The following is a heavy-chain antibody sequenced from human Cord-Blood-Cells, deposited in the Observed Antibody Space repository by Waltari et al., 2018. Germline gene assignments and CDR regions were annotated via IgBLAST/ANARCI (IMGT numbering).Heavy chain of an antibody. CDR2: INAGNGNT. CDR1: GYTFTSYA. CDR3: VRVGYDFWSGYYTGDY. Sequence: QVQLVQSGAEVKKPGASVKVSCKASGYTFTSYAMHWVRQAPGQRLEWMGWINAGNGNTKYSQKFQGRVTITRDTSASTAYMELSSLRSEDTAVYYCVRVGYDFWSGYYTGDYWGQGTLVTVSS. J-gene: IGHJ4*02. D-gene: IGHD3-3*01. V-gene: IGHV1-3*01.